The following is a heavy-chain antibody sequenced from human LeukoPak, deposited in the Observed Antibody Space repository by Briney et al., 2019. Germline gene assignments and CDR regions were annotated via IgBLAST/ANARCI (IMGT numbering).Heavy chain of an antibody. D-gene: IGHD1-26*01. CDR2: ISGGVGST. CDR3: AKVVGATPYYFDY. CDR1: GFTFSSYA. Sequence: SGSLRLSCAASGFTFSSYAMGWVRQAPGKGLEWVSGISGGVGSTYYADSVKGRFTISRDNSKNTLYLQMNSLRAEDTAIYYCAKVVGATPYYFDYWGQGTLVTVSS. V-gene: IGHV3-23*01. J-gene: IGHJ4*02.